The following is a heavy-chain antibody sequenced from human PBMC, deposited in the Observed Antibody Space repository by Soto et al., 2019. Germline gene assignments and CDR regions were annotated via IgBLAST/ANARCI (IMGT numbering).Heavy chain of an antibody. CDR1: GFTFDEYT. V-gene: IGHV3-43*01. J-gene: IGHJ4*02. Sequence: VLLEESGGAVVQPGGSLRVSCVASGFTFDEYTMHWVRQAPGKGLEWISLISWDGGTTYYADSVKGRFTISRDTGKNSVYLHMDSRRAEDTALYYCTKVKKKYRTTAGVDFGSWGQGALVTASS. CDR3: TKVKKKYRTTAGVDFGS. CDR2: ISWDGGTT. D-gene: IGHD6-6*01.